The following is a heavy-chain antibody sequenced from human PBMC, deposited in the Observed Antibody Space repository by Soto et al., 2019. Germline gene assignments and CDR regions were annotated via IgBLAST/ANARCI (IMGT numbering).Heavy chain of an antibody. CDR2: IYYSGST. Sequence: SETLSLTCTVSGGSISSSSYYWGWIRQPPGKGLEWIGSIYYSGSTYYNPSLKSRVTISVDTSKNQFSLKLSSVTAADTAVYYCAYSQWLVKYYFDYWGQGTLVTVSS. CDR1: GGSISSSSYY. V-gene: IGHV4-39*01. D-gene: IGHD6-19*01. J-gene: IGHJ4*02. CDR3: AYSQWLVKYYFDY.